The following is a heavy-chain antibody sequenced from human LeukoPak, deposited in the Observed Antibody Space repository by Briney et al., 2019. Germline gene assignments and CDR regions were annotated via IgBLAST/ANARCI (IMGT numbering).Heavy chain of an antibody. CDR2: ISGSGGST. Sequence: GGSLRLSCAASGFTFSSYAMSWVRQAPGKGLEWVSAISGSGGSTYYADSVKGRFTISRDNSKNTLYLQMNSLSAEDTAVYYCAKDMNYYDSTSDYWGQGTLVTVSS. J-gene: IGHJ4*02. CDR1: GFTFSSYA. CDR3: AKDMNYYDSTSDY. D-gene: IGHD3-22*01. V-gene: IGHV3-23*01.